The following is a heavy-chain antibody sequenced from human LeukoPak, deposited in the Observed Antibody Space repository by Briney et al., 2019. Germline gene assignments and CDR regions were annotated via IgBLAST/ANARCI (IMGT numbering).Heavy chain of an antibody. CDR3: ARHPGGTFPFDA. CDR2: IDPTDSNT. Sequence: GESLRISCKGSGYRFSNYWINWLRQMPGKGLEWMGKIDPTDSNTNYSPSFQGHVTISADKSITTAYLHWSSLKASDTAMYYCARHPGGTFPFDAWGQGTMATVSS. D-gene: IGHD3-16*01. CDR1: GYRFSNYW. V-gene: IGHV5-10-1*01. J-gene: IGHJ3*01.